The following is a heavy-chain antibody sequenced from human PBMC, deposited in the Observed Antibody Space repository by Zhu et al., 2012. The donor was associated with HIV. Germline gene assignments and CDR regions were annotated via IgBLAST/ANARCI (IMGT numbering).Heavy chain of an antibody. V-gene: IGHV4-39*01. CDR1: NGSISTSNYY. J-gene: IGHJ4*02. D-gene: IGHD3-10*01. Sequence: QVQLQESGPGLVKPSETLSLICSVSNGSISTSNYYWGWIRQPPGQGLEWIGSMHYTGSTYYNPSLKSRVTISVDTSKNQFSLKLSSVTAADTAVYYCARLFSGLWVRGAMGFDYVGPGNPGHRLL. CDR2: MHYTGST. CDR3: ARLFSGLWVRGAMGFDY.